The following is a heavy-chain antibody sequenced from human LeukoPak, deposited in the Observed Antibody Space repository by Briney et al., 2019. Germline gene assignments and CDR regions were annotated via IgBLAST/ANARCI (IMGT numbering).Heavy chain of an antibody. Sequence: GGSLRLSCAASGFTFSNYAMSWVRQAPGQGLEWVSGISGSGGSTYYTDSVRGRFTISRDNSKNTLYLQMNSLRAEDTAVYYCAKRGYCSGGSCAYYYYGLDVWGQGTTVTVSS. CDR2: ISGSGGST. CDR3: AKRGYCSGGSCAYYYYGLDV. D-gene: IGHD2-15*01. J-gene: IGHJ6*02. CDR1: GFTFSNYA. V-gene: IGHV3-23*01.